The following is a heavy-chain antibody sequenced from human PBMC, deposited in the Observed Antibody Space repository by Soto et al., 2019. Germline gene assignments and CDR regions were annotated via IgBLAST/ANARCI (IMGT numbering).Heavy chain of an antibody. CDR3: AKGNEMATIGY. J-gene: IGHJ4*02. CDR1: GFTFSSYG. Sequence: SLRLSCAASGFTFSSYGMHWVRQAPGKGLEWVAVISYDGSNKYYADSVKGRFTISRDNSKNTLYLQMNSLRAEDTAAYYCAKGNEMATIGYWGQGTLVTVSS. CDR2: ISYDGSNK. D-gene: IGHD5-12*01. V-gene: IGHV3-30*18.